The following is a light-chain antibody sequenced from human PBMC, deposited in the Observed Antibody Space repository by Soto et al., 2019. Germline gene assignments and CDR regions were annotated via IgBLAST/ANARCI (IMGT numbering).Light chain of an antibody. V-gene: IGLV1-40*01. J-gene: IGLJ1*01. Sequence: QSVLTQPPSVSGAPGQRVTISCTGSSSNIGANFDVHWYHQLPGTAPKLLIYGNTNRPSGVPDRFSGSKSGASASLAITGLQAEDEADYYCQSYDRSLSGYVFGTGTKVTVL. CDR3: QSYDRSLSGYV. CDR1: SSNIGANFD. CDR2: GNT.